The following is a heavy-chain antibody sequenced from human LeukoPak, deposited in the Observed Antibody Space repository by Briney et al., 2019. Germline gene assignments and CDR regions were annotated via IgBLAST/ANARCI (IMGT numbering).Heavy chain of an antibody. D-gene: IGHD3-22*01. J-gene: IGHJ3*02. Sequence: PGGSLRLSCAASGFTFSSCSMNWVRQAPGKGLEWVSSISSSSSYIYYADSVKGRFTISRDNAKNSLYLQMNSLRAEDTAVYYCARFDNYYDSSGYYSDDAFDIWGQGTMVTVSS. CDR3: ARFDNYYDSSGYYSDDAFDI. V-gene: IGHV3-21*01. CDR2: ISSSSSYI. CDR1: GFTFSSCS.